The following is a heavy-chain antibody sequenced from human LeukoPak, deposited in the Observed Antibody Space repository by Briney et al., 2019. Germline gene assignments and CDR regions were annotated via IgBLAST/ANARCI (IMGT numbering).Heavy chain of an antibody. D-gene: IGHD7-27*01. Sequence: SETLSLTCTVSGGSISSGDYYWSWIRQPPGKGLEWIGYIYYSGSTYYNPSLKSRVTISVDTSKNQFSLKLSSVTAADTAVYYCARKAELGSVVKIYFDYWGQGTLVTVSS. CDR2: IYYSGST. CDR3: ARKAELGSVVKIYFDY. CDR1: GGSISSGDYY. J-gene: IGHJ4*02. V-gene: IGHV4-30-4*01.